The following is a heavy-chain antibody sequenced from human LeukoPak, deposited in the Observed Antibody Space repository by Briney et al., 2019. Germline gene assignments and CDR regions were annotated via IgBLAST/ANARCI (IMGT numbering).Heavy chain of an antibody. V-gene: IGHV3-21*01. CDR3: AAYDFWSGYYPNDY. D-gene: IGHD3-3*01. Sequence: GGSLRLSCAASGFTFSSYSMNWVRQAPGKGLEWVSSISSSSSYIYYADSVKGRFTISRDNAKNSLYLQMNSLIAEDTAVYYCAAYDFWSGYYPNDYWGQGTLVTVSS. CDR1: GFTFSSYS. J-gene: IGHJ4*02. CDR2: ISSSSSYI.